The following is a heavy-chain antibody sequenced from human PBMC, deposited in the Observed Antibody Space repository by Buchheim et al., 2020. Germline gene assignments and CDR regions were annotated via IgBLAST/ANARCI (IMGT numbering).Heavy chain of an antibody. CDR3: ARGQYASGWGEIDY. CDR2: IYRSGTT. D-gene: IGHD3-16*01. Sequence: QVQLQESGPGLVKPSGTLSLSCAVSGDSIGNSHWWTWVRQPPGKGLEWIGEIYRSGTTNYSPSLKSRVTMSADESKNQFSLKLTSVTAADTAVYYCARGQYASGWGEIDYWGQGTL. CDR1: GDSIGNSHW. V-gene: IGHV4-4*02. J-gene: IGHJ4*02.